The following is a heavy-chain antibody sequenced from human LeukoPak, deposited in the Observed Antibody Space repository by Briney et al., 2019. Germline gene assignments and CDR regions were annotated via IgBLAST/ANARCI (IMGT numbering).Heavy chain of an antibody. CDR1: GFTFSSYA. J-gene: IGHJ3*02. Sequence: GGSLRLSCATSGFTFSSYAMNWVRQAPGKGLEWVSAISGSGGSTYYADSVKGHFTISRDNSKNTLYLQMNSLRAEDTAVYYCAKVVYYGSGRYHDAFDIWGQGTMVTSST. CDR2: ISGSGGST. CDR3: AKVVYYGSGRYHDAFDI. D-gene: IGHD3-10*01. V-gene: IGHV3-23*01.